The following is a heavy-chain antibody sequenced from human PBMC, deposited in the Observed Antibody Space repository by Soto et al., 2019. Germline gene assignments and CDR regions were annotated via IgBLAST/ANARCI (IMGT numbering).Heavy chain of an antibody. Sequence: ASVKVSCKASGYTFTGYYMHWVRQAPGQGLEWMGWINPNSGGTNYAQDVQCSVAMTSDGAIGGADMELSRLRSDDTAVYYCARVGCSAYYYYCGMDVWGQGTMVTVSS. V-gene: IGHV1-2*02. D-gene: IGHD3-16*01. CDR2: INPNSGGT. CDR1: GYTFTGYY. J-gene: IGHJ6*02. CDR3: ARVGCSAYYYYCGMDV.